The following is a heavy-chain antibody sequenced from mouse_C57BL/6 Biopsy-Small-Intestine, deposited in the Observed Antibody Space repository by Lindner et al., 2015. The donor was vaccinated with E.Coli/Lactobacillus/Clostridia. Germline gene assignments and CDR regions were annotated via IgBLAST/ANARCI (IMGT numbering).Heavy chain of an antibody. Sequence: VQLQESGPELVNPGTSVKMSCQASGCPFTDYYIHWVKQSRGKSLEWIGYFHPDSGGYGYNQKFKDKATLTVDWSSSTAYMELRSLTSEDSAVYYCAREKSTEGFSYWGQGTLVTVSA. J-gene: IGHJ3*01. D-gene: IGHD5-1*01. CDR2: FHPDSGGY. CDR3: AREKSTEGFSY. CDR1: GCPFTDYY. V-gene: IGHV1-34*01.